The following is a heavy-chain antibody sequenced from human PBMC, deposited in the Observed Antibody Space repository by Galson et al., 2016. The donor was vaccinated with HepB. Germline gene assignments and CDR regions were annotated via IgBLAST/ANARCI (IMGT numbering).Heavy chain of an antibody. CDR1: GFTVSSNY. V-gene: IGHV1-69*04. D-gene: IGHD2-21*02. CDR2: IIPILGLE. J-gene: IGHJ6*03. Sequence: SCAASGFTVSSNYMTWVRQAPGQGLEWMGRIIPILGLENHAQKFQGRVTIPADTSTSTAYMELSSLRSEDTAVYYCARGDTYYMDVWGKGTTVTVSS. CDR3: ARGDTYYMDV.